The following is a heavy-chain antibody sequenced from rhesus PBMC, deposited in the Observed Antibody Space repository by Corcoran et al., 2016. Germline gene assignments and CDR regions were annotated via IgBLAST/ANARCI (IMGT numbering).Heavy chain of an antibody. J-gene: IGHJ6*01. D-gene: IGHD6S26*01. CDR1: GGSLSSGYYY. Sequence: QVQLQESGPGLVKPSETLSLTCAVSGGSLSSGYYYWSWIRQPPGKGLEWIGYITYSGSTSYNQSLRSRVTISRETTKNQFSLKLSSVTAADTAVYYCARDVGRLVGGLDSWGQGVVVTVSS. CDR2: ITYSGST. CDR3: ARDVGRLVGGLDS. V-gene: IGHV4-122*02.